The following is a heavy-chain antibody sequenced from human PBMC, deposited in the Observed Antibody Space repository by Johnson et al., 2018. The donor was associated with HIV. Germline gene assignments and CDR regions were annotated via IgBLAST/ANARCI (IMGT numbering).Heavy chain of an antibody. Sequence: QVQLVESGGGVVQPGRSLRLSCAASGFSFSNYAMHWVRQAPGKGLAWVAVISYDGSKKYHADHVKGRFTISRHNSKHTLYLKMNSLRTEDTAVYYCARDRWEEPAALDMWGQGTMVTVSS. J-gene: IGHJ3*02. D-gene: IGHD1-14*01. CDR3: ARDRWEEPAALDM. CDR1: GFSFSNYA. CDR2: ISYDGSKK. V-gene: IGHV3-30*04.